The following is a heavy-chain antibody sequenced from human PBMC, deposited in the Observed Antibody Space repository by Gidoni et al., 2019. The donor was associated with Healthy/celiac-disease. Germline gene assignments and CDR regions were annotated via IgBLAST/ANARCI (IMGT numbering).Heavy chain of an antibody. CDR1: GYSFTRYW. D-gene: IGHD3-22*01. Sequence: EVQLAQSGAEATKPGASLKISCKGSGYSFTRYWIVWVRQMPGKGLEWVGIIYPGDSDTRYSPAFQGQVTISADKSISTAYLQWSSLKASDTAMYYCARREGIVEGMYDAFDIWGQGTMVTVSS. CDR3: ARREGIVEGMYDAFDI. CDR2: IYPGDSDT. V-gene: IGHV5-51*01. J-gene: IGHJ3*02.